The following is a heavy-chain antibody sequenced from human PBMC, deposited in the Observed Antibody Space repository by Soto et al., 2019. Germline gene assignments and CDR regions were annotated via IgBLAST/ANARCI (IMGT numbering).Heavy chain of an antibody. CDR2: VYYSGGS. CDR3: GRVVEGATRHTDSDS. D-gene: IGHD2-15*01. V-gene: IGHV4-39*02. CDR1: GVSIHNCHSF. Sequence: SETLSLTCAVSGVSIHNCHSFWCWIRQPPGKVLEFIGSVYYSGGSHYNPSLKGRVTISVDTSNNKVSLRVNSVTAADTAVYYCGRVVEGATRHTDSDSWGQGMLVTVSS. J-gene: IGHJ5*02.